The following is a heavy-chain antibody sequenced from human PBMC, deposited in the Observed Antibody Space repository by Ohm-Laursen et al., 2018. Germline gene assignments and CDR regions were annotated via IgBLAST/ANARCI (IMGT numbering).Heavy chain of an antibody. D-gene: IGHD3-22*01. CDR1: GFTFNSYA. CDR3: AKASSAYDYNYFDY. Sequence: SLRLSCAASGFTFNSYAITWVRQAPGKGLEWVSTITGSGGTTYYADSVKGRFTISRDNSKNTLYLQMNSLRAEDTAVYYCAKASSAYDYNYFDYWGQGTLVTVSS. CDR2: ITGSGGTT. J-gene: IGHJ4*01. V-gene: IGHV3-23*01.